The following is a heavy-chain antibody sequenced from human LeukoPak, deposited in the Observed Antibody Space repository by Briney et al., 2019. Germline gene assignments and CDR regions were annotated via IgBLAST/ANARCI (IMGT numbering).Heavy chain of an antibody. J-gene: IGHJ5*02. D-gene: IGHD3-9*01. CDR1: GFTFNSYW. CDR3: ARDPAYYDILTGYSPADNWFDP. Sequence: PGGSLRLSCAASGFTFNSYWMSWVRQPPGKGLEWVANIKQDGSEEYYVDSVKGRFTISRDNAKNSLILQMNSLRAEDTAVYYCARDPAYYDILTGYSPADNWFDPWGQGTLVTVSS. CDR2: IKQDGSEE. V-gene: IGHV3-7*01.